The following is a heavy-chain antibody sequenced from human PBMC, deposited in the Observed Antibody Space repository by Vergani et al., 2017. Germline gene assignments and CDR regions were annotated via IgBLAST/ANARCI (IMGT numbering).Heavy chain of an antibody. J-gene: IGHJ4*02. Sequence: PASGFTFSRHGMHWVRQAPGKGLEWVSAISGSGGSTYYADSVKGRFTISRDNSKNTLFLQMDSLRAEDTAIYYCAKAYVPDASALVVPAAVDFWGQGTLVTVSS. CDR2: ISGSGGST. CDR1: GFTFSRHG. CDR3: AKAYVPDASALVVPAAVDF. D-gene: IGHD2-2*01. V-gene: IGHV3-23*01.